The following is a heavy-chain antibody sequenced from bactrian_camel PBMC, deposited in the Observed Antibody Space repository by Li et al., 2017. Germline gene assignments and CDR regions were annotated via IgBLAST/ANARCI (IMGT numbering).Heavy chain of an antibody. Sequence: HVQLVESGGGSVQAGESLRLSCTASGFSFDEGDMGWYRQAPGKGLEWVSVISGSGAVTYYADSVKGRFTISRDNAKNTLYLQMNNLKPENTALYYCSVATTSGTFNYWGQGTQVTVS. CDR2: ISGSGAVT. V-gene: IGHV3S63*01. J-gene: IGHJ4*01. D-gene: IGHD5*01. CDR3: SVATTSGTFNY. CDR1: GFSFDEGD.